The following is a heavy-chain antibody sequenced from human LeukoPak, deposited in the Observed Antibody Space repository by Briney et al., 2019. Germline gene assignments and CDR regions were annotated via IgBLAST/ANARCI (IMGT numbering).Heavy chain of an antibody. V-gene: IGHV4-4*09. J-gene: IGHJ4*02. D-gene: IGHD5-24*01. CDR2: VYTSGST. Sequence: PSETLSLTCTVSGGSISSYYWSWIRQPPGKGLEWIGRVYTSGSTNYNPSLKSRVTISEDTSKNQFSLKLTSVTAADTAVYYCARGWVKDGYNLAFDYWGQGTLVTVSS. CDR1: GGSISSYY. CDR3: ARGWVKDGYNLAFDY.